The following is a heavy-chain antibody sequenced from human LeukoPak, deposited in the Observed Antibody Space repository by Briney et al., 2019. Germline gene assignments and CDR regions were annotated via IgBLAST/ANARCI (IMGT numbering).Heavy chain of an antibody. Sequence: SETLSLTXAVYGGSFSGYYWSWLRQPPGKGLEWIGEINHSGSTNYNPSLKSRVTISVDTSKNQFSLKLSSVTAADTAVYYCARGPYDFWSGYYFSAPWFDPWGQGTLVTVSS. D-gene: IGHD3-3*01. J-gene: IGHJ5*02. CDR2: INHSGST. CDR1: GGSFSGYY. CDR3: ARGPYDFWSGYYFSAPWFDP. V-gene: IGHV4-34*01.